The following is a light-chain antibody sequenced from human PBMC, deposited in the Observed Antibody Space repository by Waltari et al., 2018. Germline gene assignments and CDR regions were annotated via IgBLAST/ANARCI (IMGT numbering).Light chain of an antibody. CDR3: MQTTHWPRT. CDR1: QNLVCGDGNTI. Sequence: QNLVCGDGNTILHWCHQRPCQSPRRQIYKVANRDSGVPDRFSGSGSGTDFTLKISRVEAEDVGVYYCMQTTHWPRTFGQGTKVEIK. CDR2: KVA. J-gene: IGKJ1*01. V-gene: IGKV2-30*01.